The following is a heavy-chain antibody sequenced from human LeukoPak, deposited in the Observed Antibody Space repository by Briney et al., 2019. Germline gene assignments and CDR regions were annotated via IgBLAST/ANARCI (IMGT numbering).Heavy chain of an antibody. CDR2: IYHSGST. J-gene: IGHJ4*02. Sequence: PSETLSLTCTVSGASMSTYYWSWIRQPPGKGLEWIAYIYHSGSTNYNPSLKSRVTISVDTSKNQFSLMLNSVTAADTAVYYCARGNWGAEFDHWGQGTLVTVSS. CDR1: GASMSTYY. D-gene: IGHD7-27*01. V-gene: IGHV4-59*01. CDR3: ARGNWGAEFDH.